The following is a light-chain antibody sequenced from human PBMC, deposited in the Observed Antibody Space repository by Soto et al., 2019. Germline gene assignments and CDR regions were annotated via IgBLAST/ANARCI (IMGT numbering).Light chain of an antibody. CDR1: QSVTSNY. Sequence: EVVLTQSPGTVSLSPGERATLSCRASQSVTSNYLAWYQQTPGQAPRLLIYAASSRATGIPDRFSGSGSGTDFSLTISRLEPEDFAVYYCQQYGSSLTWTFGQGTKVEIK. V-gene: IGKV3-20*01. J-gene: IGKJ1*01. CDR2: AAS. CDR3: QQYGSSLTWT.